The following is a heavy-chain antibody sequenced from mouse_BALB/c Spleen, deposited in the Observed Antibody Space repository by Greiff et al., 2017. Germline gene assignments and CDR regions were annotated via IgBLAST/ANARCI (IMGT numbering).Heavy chain of an antibody. J-gene: IGHJ2*01. CDR3: AREGILLRDFDY. CDR1: GFSLTSYG. D-gene: IGHD1-1*01. V-gene: IGHV2-9*02. CDR2: IWAGGST. Sequence: VQLQESGPGLVAPSQSLSITCTVSGFSLTSYGVHWVRQPPGKGLEWLGVIWAGGSTNYNSALMSRLSISKDNSKSQVFLKMNSLQTDDTAMYYCAREGILLRDFDYWGQGTTLTVSS.